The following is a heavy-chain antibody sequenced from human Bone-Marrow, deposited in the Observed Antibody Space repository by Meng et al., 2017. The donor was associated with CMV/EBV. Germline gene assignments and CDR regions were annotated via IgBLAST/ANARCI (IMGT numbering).Heavy chain of an antibody. V-gene: IGHV1-46*01. CDR3: ASEFPPHNYYYYGLDV. Sequence: ASVKVSCKASGYTFTSYYMHWVRQAPGQGLEWMGIINPSGGSTSYAQKFQGRVTMTRDTPISTAYMELSRLRSDDKAVYYGASEFPPHNYYYYGLDVWGQGTTVTVSS. CDR1: GYTFTSYY. J-gene: IGHJ6*02. CDR2: INPSGGST. D-gene: IGHD2-21*01.